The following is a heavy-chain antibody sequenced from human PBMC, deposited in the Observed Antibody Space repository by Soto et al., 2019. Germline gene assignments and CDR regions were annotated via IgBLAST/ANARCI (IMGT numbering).Heavy chain of an antibody. D-gene: IGHD3-10*01. V-gene: IGHV3-33*01. J-gene: IGHJ4*02. CDR3: ARDGSGNYCVDH. CDR2: IWSDGSKK. Sequence: GGSLRLSCAASGFTFSSYGMHWVRQAPGKGLEWVAVIWSDGSKKYYADSVKGRFTISRDNSKSTLFLQMNSLRAEDTAVYYCARDGSGNYCVDHWGQGTLVTVSS. CDR1: GFTFSSYG.